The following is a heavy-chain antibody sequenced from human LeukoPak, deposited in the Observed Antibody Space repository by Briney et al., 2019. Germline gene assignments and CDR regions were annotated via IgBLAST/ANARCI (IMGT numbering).Heavy chain of an antibody. CDR3: VRDSGGPATAPDNAFDI. CDR2: ISSDEDNI. CDR1: AFTFSDYS. D-gene: IGHD2-21*02. Sequence: GRSLRLSCAASAFTFSDYSMHWVRQVPGKGLEWVALISSDEDNIYYTGSVKGRFTISRDNSKNIVYLQMRSLRAEDTAVYYCVRDSGGPATAPDNAFDIWGQGTMVIVSS. V-gene: IGHV3-30-3*01. J-gene: IGHJ3*02.